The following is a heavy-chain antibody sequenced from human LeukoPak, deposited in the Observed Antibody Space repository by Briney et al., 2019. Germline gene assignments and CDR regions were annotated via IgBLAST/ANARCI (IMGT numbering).Heavy chain of an antibody. J-gene: IGHJ4*02. Sequence: WFGSVNYRGNTFYEPSLKSRISVSVDTSKNQFSLTLSFVTAADTAVYFCATVTQFSGRFDHWGQGILVTVSS. CDR2: VNYRGNT. CDR3: ATVTQFSGRFDH. V-gene: IGHV4-39*01. D-gene: IGHD1-26*01.